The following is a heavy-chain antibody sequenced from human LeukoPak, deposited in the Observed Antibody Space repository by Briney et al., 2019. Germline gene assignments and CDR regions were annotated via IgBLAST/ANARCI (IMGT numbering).Heavy chain of an antibody. V-gene: IGHV3-7*01. CDR1: GFTFSDYW. CDR2: IKKEDGSEK. CDR3: ATEGGYKFGYFS. D-gene: IGHD5-18*01. Sequence: GGSLRLSCAASGFTFSDYWMSWVRQAPGKGLEWVANIKKEDGSEKNYVDSVKGRFTISRDNAKNSLFLQMNSLRVEDTAVYYCATEGGYKFGYFSWGQGTLVTVSS. J-gene: IGHJ5*02.